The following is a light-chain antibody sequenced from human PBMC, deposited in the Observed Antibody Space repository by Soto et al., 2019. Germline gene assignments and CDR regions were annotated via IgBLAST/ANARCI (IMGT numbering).Light chain of an antibody. V-gene: IGKV1-27*01. CDR3: QKYNSAPWT. J-gene: IGKJ1*01. CDR2: AAS. CDR1: QGISNY. Sequence: DIQMTQSPSSLFASVGDRVTITCRASQGISNYLSWYQQKPGKDPKLLIYAASTLQSGVPSRFSGSGSWTDFSLTISSLQPEDVATYYCQKYNSAPWTFGQGTQVEI.